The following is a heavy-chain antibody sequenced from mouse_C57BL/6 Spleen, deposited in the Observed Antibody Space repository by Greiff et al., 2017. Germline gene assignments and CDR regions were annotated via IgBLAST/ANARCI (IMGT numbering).Heavy chain of an antibody. CDR2: ISSGSSTI. CDR3: AIYYDYDGFAY. CDR1: GFTFSDYG. Sequence: EVQGVESGGGLVKPGGSLKLSCAASGFTFSDYGMHWVRQAPEQGLEWVAYISSGSSTIYYAATVKGRFTISRDNAKNTLFLQLTSLRSEDTAMYYCAIYYDYDGFAYWGKGTLVTV. J-gene: IGHJ3*01. V-gene: IGHV5-17*01. D-gene: IGHD2-4*01.